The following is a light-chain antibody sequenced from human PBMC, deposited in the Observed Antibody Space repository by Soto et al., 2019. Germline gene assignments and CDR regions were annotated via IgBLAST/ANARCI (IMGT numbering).Light chain of an antibody. V-gene: IGKV1-39*01. J-gene: IGKJ5*01. CDR3: QQSYSTHT. Sequence: DIQMTQPPSSLSASVGDSVTITCRASQGISSYLNWYQQKPGKAPKLLIYAASSLQSGVPSRFSGSGSGTDFTLTICSLQAEDFATYYWQQSYSTHTFCQGTRLEI. CDR1: QGISSY. CDR2: AAS.